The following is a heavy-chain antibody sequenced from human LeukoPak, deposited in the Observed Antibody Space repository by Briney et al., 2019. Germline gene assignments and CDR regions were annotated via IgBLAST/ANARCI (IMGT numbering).Heavy chain of an antibody. D-gene: IGHD5-12*01. J-gene: IGHJ4*02. V-gene: IGHV4-34*01. CDR2: INHSGST. Sequence: KPSETLSLTCAVYGGSFSGYYWSWIRQPPGKGLEWIGEINHSGSTNYNPSLKGRVTISVDTSKNQFSLKLSSVTAADTAVYYCARDSGYDLGYWGQGTLVTVSS. CDR1: GGSFSGYY. CDR3: ARDSGYDLGY.